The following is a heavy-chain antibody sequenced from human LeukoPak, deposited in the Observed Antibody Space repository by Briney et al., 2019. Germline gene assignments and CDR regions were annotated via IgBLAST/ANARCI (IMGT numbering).Heavy chain of an antibody. CDR1: GFTFSNYA. Sequence: GGSLRLSCAASGFTFSNYAMSWVRQAPGKGLEWVSALSGGGDSTYYADSVKGRFTISRDNSKNTLYLQMNSLRAEDTAVYYCAKVGGYCSSTSCRGGFDPWGQGTLVTVSS. CDR2: LSGGGDST. V-gene: IGHV3-23*01. D-gene: IGHD2-2*03. J-gene: IGHJ5*02. CDR3: AKVGGYCSSTSCRGGFDP.